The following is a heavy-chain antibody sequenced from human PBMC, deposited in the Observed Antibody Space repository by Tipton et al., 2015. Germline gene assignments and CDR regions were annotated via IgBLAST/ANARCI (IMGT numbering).Heavy chain of an antibody. D-gene: IGHD3-9*01. Sequence: TLSLTCTVSGASVSSGPYYWSWIRQPPGKGLQWIGYISYTETSHYNPSLKSRVTMSRDTSKNQFSLKLTSVTAADTAVYYCACQDYDSLTRDYQTVDYWGQGTLVTVSS. CDR3: ACQDYDSLTRDYQTVDY. V-gene: IGHV4-61*01. CDR2: ISYTETS. J-gene: IGHJ4*02. CDR1: GASVSSGPYY.